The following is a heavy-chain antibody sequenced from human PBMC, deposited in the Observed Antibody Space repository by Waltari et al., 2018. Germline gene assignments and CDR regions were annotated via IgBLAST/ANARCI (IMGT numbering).Heavy chain of an antibody. CDR2: INHSGST. J-gene: IGHJ6*03. D-gene: IGHD3-10*01. Sequence: QVQLQESGPGLVKPSQTLSRTCTVPGGSISSGGYYWSWIRTPPGKGLEWIGEINHSGSTTYNPSLKSRATISVDTSKNQFSLKLSSVTAADTAVYYCAREKTYFTVRGVIIYYYMDVWGKGTTVTVSS. CDR3: AREKTYFTVRGVIIYYYMDV. CDR1: GGSISSGGYY. V-gene: IGHV4-31*03.